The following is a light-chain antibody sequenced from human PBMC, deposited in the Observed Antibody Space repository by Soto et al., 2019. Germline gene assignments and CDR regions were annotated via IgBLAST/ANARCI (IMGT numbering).Light chain of an antibody. Sequence: QSVLTQPRSVSGSPGQSVIISCTGTSSDVGGYKYVSWYQQHPGKAPKLVIYDVSERPSGVPDSFSESKSGNTASLTISGLPSEDEADYHCCSYAGSSVCVFGGGTKLTVL. CDR3: CSYAGSSVCV. CDR1: SSDVGGYKY. V-gene: IGLV2-11*01. J-gene: IGLJ3*02. CDR2: DVS.